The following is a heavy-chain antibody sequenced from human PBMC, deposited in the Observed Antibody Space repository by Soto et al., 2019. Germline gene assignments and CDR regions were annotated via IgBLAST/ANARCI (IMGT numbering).Heavy chain of an antibody. CDR3: ATDDYGIFPY. CDR2: IDPRSGGT. Sequence: HVQLVQSGTEVKKPGASVGVSCMVSGYPFTTYYIHWVRQAPGQGLEWMGWIDPRSGGTVYEQKFQGRVTMTRDTSISTVYMDLSGLTSDDTALYYCATDDYGIFPYWGQGSLVTVSS. CDR1: GYPFTTYY. V-gene: IGHV1-2*02. D-gene: IGHD3-10*01. J-gene: IGHJ4*02.